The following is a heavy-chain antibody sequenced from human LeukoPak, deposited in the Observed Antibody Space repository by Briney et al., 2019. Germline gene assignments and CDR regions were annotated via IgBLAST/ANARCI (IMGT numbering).Heavy chain of an antibody. CDR3: ARGTRFDY. Sequence: GGSLRLSCAASGFTFSSYWMNWARQAPGKGLEWVASINHNGNVNYYVDSVKGRFTISRDNAKKTLYLQMNSLRAEDTAVYYCARGTRFDYWGQGTLVTVSS. CDR1: GFTFSSYW. V-gene: IGHV3-7*01. J-gene: IGHJ4*02. CDR2: INHNGNVN.